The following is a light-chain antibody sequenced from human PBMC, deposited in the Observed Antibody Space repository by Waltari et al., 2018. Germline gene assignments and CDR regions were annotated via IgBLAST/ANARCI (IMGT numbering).Light chain of an antibody. V-gene: IGLV1-44*01. CDR1: TSNIGSHS. CDR3: AAWDNSLNGHWV. CDR2: GPI. Sequence: QSVLTQPPSASGTPGQRVTISCSGSTSNIGSHSVDWYQQLPGTAPKPLIYGPIHRPSGAPYHFSGSKSGTSASLAISGLQSEDEADYYCAAWDNSLNGHWVFGGGTKLTVL. J-gene: IGLJ3*02.